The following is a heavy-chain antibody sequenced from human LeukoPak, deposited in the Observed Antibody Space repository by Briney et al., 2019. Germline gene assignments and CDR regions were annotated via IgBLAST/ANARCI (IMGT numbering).Heavy chain of an antibody. CDR2: IYPGDSDT. J-gene: IGHJ4*02. V-gene: IGHV5-51*01. Sequence: GESLKISCQGSGYFFTSYWIGWVRQLPGKGLEWMGIIYPGDSDTRYSPSFQGQVTISADKSISTAYLQWSSLKASDTAMYYCARRYCSGGSCYPDYWGQGTLVTVSS. CDR1: GYFFTSYW. D-gene: IGHD2-15*01. CDR3: ARRYCSGGSCYPDY.